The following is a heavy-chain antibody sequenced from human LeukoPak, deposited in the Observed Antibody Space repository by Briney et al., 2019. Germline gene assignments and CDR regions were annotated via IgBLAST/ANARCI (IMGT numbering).Heavy chain of an antibody. V-gene: IGHV1-69*13. D-gene: IGHD1-14*01. J-gene: IGHJ3*02. Sequence: ASVTVSCKASGGTFSSYAISWVRQAPGQGLEWMGGIIPIFGTANYAQKFQGRVTITADESTSTAYMELSSLRSEDTAVYYCARATYHADAFDIWGQGTMVTVSS. CDR1: GGTFSSYA. CDR2: IIPIFGTA. CDR3: ARATYHADAFDI.